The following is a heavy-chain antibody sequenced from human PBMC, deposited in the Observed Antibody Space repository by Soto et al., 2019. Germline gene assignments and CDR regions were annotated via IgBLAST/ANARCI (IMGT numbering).Heavy chain of an antibody. J-gene: IGHJ4*01. Sequence: GFLRLSCTASGFTFNTYGMHWVRQAPGKGLEWVTLVSRDGSQTYYADSVKGRFTISRDNSKRSLYLQMNSLRPDDTAVYYCAKAIAVAGTGHFDHWGHGTLVTVSS. CDR2: VSRDGSQT. V-gene: IGHV3-30*18. CDR1: GFTFNTYG. D-gene: IGHD6-19*01. CDR3: AKAIAVAGTGHFDH.